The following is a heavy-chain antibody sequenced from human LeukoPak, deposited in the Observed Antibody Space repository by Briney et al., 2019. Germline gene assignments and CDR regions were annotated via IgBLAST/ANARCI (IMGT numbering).Heavy chain of an antibody. CDR2: IFYSGST. D-gene: IGHD6-6*01. Sequence: PSETLSLTCTASGGSISGYYWSWIRQPPGKGLEWIGYIFYSGSTSYNPSLTTRVTISVDTSKNQFSLQLSSVTAADTAMYYCTRRREYKHAFDLWGQGTMVTVSS. CDR1: GGSISGYY. CDR3: TRRREYKHAFDL. V-gene: IGHV4-59*08. J-gene: IGHJ3*01.